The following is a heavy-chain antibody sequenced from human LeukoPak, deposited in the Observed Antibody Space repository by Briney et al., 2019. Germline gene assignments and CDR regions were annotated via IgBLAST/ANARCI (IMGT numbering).Heavy chain of an antibody. CDR3: ARGLGRTAMVTRGGVRFDY. CDR2: MNPNSGNT. V-gene: IGHV1-8*01. CDR1: GYTFTSYD. D-gene: IGHD5-18*01. Sequence: ASVKVSCKASGYTFTSYDINWVRQATGQGLEWMGWMNPNSGNTGYAQKFQGRITMTRNTSISTAYMELSSLKSEDTAVYYCARGLGRTAMVTRGGVRFDYWGQGTLVTVSS. J-gene: IGHJ4*02.